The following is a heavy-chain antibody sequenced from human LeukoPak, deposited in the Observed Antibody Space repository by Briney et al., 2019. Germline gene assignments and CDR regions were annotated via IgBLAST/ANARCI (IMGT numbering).Heavy chain of an antibody. D-gene: IGHD3-22*01. Sequence: GGSLRLSCVASGLALTTYSMNWVRQAPGQGLEWVASIDGSSTYIFYADSLKGRFTITRDNAKNSLYLQMNSLRAEDTAVYYCARDASGVDYYDSSGSEDFDYWGQGTLVTVSS. J-gene: IGHJ4*02. CDR3: ARDASGVDYYDSSGSEDFDY. CDR1: GLALTTYS. V-gene: IGHV3-21*01. CDR2: IDGSSTYI.